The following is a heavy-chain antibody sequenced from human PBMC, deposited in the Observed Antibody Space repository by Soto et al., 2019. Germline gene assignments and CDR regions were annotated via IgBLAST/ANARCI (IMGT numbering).Heavy chain of an antibody. CDR2: IKSKTDGGTT. J-gene: IGHJ4*02. CDR3: PTVAGYDSSGYYVLGYLYY. CDR1: GFTFSNAW. V-gene: IGHV3-15*01. D-gene: IGHD3-22*01. Sequence: PGGSLRLSCAASGFTFSNAWMSWVRQAPGKGLEWVGRIKSKTDGGTTDYAAPVKGRFTISRDDSKNTLYLQMKSLKTADTAVYYCPTVAGYDSSGYYVLGYLYYWGQGPLITVS.